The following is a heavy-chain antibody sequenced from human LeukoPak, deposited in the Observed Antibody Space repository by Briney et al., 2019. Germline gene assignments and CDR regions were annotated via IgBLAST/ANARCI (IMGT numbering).Heavy chain of an antibody. V-gene: IGHV3-23*01. CDR3: AKDSRFSYDISGYYPDY. CDR2: ISGSGGST. J-gene: IGHJ4*02. Sequence: GGSLRLSCAASGFTFSSYAMSWVRQAPGKGLEWVSAISGSGGSTYYADSVKGRFTISRDNSKNTLYLQMNSLRAEDTAVYYCAKDSRFSYDISGYYPDYWGQGTLVTVSS. D-gene: IGHD3-22*01. CDR1: GFTFSSYA.